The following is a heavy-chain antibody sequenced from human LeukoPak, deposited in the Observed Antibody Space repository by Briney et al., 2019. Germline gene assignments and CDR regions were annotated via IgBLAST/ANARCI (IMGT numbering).Heavy chain of an antibody. J-gene: IGHJ6*02. Sequence: SETLSLTCAVYGGSFSGYYWSWIRHPPGKGRGWIGEINHSGSTHYNPSLKSRVTISVDTSKNQFSLKLSSVTAADTAVYYCARGRYYYGMDVWGQGTTVTVSS. CDR2: INHSGST. V-gene: IGHV4-34*01. CDR1: GGSFSGYY. CDR3: ARGRYYYGMDV.